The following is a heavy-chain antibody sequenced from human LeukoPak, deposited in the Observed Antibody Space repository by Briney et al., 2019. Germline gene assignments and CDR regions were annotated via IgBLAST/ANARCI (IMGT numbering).Heavy chain of an antibody. CDR1: GFTFSSYA. CDR3: AKGPLGGVVVPAAIGYFDY. D-gene: IGHD2-2*01. V-gene: IGHV3-23*01. CDR2: ISGSGGST. J-gene: IGHJ4*02. Sequence: PGGTLRLSCAASGFTFSSYAMSWVRQAPGKGLEWVSAISGSGGSTYYADSVKGRFTISRDNSKNTLYLQMNSLRAEDTAVYYCAKGPLGGVVVPAAIGYFDYWGQGTLVTVSS.